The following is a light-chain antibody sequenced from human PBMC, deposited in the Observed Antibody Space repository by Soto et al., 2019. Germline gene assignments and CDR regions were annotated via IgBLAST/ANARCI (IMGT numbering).Light chain of an antibody. V-gene: IGLV2-8*01. CDR2: EVS. CDR3: SSYAGSNNFV. J-gene: IGLJ7*01. Sequence: QSALTQPPSASGSPGQSVTISCTGTSSDIGAYIYVSWYQQHPGKAPKLMISEVSRWPSGVPERFSGSKSGNTASLTVSGLQADDEAHYYCSSYAGSNNFVFGTGTQLTVL. CDR1: SSDIGAYIY.